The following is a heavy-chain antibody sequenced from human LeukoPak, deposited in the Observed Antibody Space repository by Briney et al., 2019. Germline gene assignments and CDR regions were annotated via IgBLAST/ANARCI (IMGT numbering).Heavy chain of an antibody. CDR1: GFTFDDYA. Sequence: PGGSLRLSCAASGFTFDDYAMHWVRHAPGKGLGWVSGISLNSGSIGYADSVKGRFTISRDNAKNSLYLQMNSLRAEDTALYYCAKGGYSYDPYYFDYWGQGTLVTASS. CDR3: AKGGYSYDPYYFDY. CDR2: ISLNSGSI. D-gene: IGHD5-18*01. J-gene: IGHJ4*02. V-gene: IGHV3-9*01.